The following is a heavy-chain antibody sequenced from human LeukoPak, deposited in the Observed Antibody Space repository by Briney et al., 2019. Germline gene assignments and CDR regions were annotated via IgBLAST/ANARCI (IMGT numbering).Heavy chain of an antibody. V-gene: IGHV3-21*01. D-gene: IGHD2-2*01. Sequence: EGSLRLSCAASGFTFNSYSMNWVRQTPGKGLEWVSSISSSSGYINYADSVKGRFTVSRDNAKNSLYLQMNSLRAEDTAVYYCARDSGYCSSTGCYVHYFDYWGQGTLVTVSS. CDR1: GFTFNSYS. CDR2: ISSSSGYI. CDR3: ARDSGYCSSTGCYVHYFDY. J-gene: IGHJ4*02.